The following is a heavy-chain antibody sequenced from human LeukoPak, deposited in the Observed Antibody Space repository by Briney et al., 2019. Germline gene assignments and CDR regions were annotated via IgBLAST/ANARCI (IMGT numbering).Heavy chain of an antibody. CDR2: IYHTGTT. CDR1: GYSIGSSYY. J-gene: IGHJ5*02. CDR3: ARGVPVVPALNWFDP. Sequence: PSETLSLTCTASGYSIGSSYYWGWIRQPPGKRLEGIGSIYHTGTTYYNPSLKSRVTISVDTSKNQFSLKLSSVTAADTAVYYCARGVPVVPALNWFDPWGQGTLVTVSS. D-gene: IGHD2-2*01. V-gene: IGHV4-38-2*02.